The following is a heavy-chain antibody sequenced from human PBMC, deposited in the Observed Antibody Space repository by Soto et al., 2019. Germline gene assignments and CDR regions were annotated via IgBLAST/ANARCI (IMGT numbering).Heavy chain of an antibody. CDR2: IYYSGST. CDR3: ARPTYYGEQNWFDP. CDR1: GGSISSSSYY. D-gene: IGHD3-10*01. J-gene: IGHJ5*02. Sequence: SETLSLTCTVSGGSISSSSYYWGWIRQPPGKGLEWIGSIYYSGSTYYNPSLKSRVTISVDTSKNQFSLKLSSVTAADTAVYYCARPTYYGEQNWFDPWGQGTLVTVSS. V-gene: IGHV4-39*01.